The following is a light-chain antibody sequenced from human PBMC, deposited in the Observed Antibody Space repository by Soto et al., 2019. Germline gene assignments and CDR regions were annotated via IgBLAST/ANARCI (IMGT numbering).Light chain of an antibody. V-gene: IGKV1-39*01. Sequence: DIEMTQSPSSLSASVGDRVTITCRASQTIASHLNWYQQKPGEAPKLLIYAASSLQSGVPSRFSGTSSGTTFTLIISSLQPEDFATYYCQQSFRTPYTFGQGTDLEI. CDR2: AAS. J-gene: IGKJ2*01. CDR1: QTIASH. CDR3: QQSFRTPYT.